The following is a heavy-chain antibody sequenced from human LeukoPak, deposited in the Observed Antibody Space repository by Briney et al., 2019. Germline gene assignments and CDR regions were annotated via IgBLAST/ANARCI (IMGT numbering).Heavy chain of an antibody. J-gene: IGHJ1*01. Sequence: GSLRLSCAASGFTFSSYAMSWVRQAPGKGLEWVAVISYDGSNKYYADSVKGRFTISRDNSKNTLYLQMNSLRAEDTAVYYCARVQQESVDPTGTPHWGQGTLVTVSS. CDR1: GFTFSSYA. D-gene: IGHD1-1*01. CDR3: ARVQQESVDPTGTPH. CDR2: ISYDGSNK. V-gene: IGHV3-30-3*01.